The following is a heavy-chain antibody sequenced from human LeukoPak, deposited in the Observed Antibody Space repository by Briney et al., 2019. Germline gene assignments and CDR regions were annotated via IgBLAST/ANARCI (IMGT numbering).Heavy chain of an antibody. J-gene: IGHJ4*02. CDR3: ARDLGLRLGELSPMY. V-gene: IGHV1-18*01. D-gene: IGHD3-16*02. Sequence: ASVKVSXKASGYTFTSYGISWVRQAPGQGLEWIGWISAYNGNTNYAQKLQGRVTMTTDTSTSTAYMELRSLRSDDTAVYYCARDLGLRLGELSPMYWGQGTLVTVSS. CDR1: GYTFTSYG. CDR2: ISAYNGNT.